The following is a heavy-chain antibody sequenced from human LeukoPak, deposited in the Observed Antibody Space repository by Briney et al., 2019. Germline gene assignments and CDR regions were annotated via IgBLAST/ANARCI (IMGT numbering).Heavy chain of an antibody. CDR1: GFTFDNYA. V-gene: IGHV3-23*01. J-gene: IGHJ4*02. CDR3: SKDVCDGAGCHFFDY. CDR2: VSDGAGRT. Sequence: GGSLRLSCAASGFTFDNYAMSWVRQPPGKGLEWVSGVSDGAGRTSYADSVTGRFTISRDNARRILYLQMNSLRAEDTAVYYCSKDVCDGAGCHFFDYWGEGTVVTVSS. D-gene: IGHD4/OR15-4a*01.